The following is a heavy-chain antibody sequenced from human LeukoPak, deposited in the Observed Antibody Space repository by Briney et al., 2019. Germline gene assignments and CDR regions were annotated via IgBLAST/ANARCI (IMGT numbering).Heavy chain of an antibody. D-gene: IGHD3-10*01. Sequence: SVKVSCKASGGTFSSYAISWVRLAPGQGLEWMGRIIPILGIANYAQKFQGRVTITADKSTSTAYMELSSLRSEDTAVYYCASFGPNYYYGMDVWGQGTTVTVSS. V-gene: IGHV1-69*04. CDR1: GGTFSSYA. J-gene: IGHJ6*02. CDR3: ASFGPNYYYGMDV. CDR2: IIPILGIA.